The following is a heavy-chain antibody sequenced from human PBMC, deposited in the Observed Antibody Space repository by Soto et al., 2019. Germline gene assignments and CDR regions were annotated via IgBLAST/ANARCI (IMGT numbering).Heavy chain of an antibody. CDR2: IKSKTDGGTT. CDR3: TTDPNSQYYFDY. CDR1: GFTFSNAW. J-gene: IGHJ4*02. V-gene: IGHV3-15*01. D-gene: IGHD1-1*01. Sequence: GGSLRLSCAASGFTFSNAWMSWVRQAPGKGLEWVGRIKSKTDGGTTDYAAPVKGRFTISRDDSKNTLYLQMNSLKTEDTAVYYCTTDPNSQYYFDYWGQGTLVTVSS.